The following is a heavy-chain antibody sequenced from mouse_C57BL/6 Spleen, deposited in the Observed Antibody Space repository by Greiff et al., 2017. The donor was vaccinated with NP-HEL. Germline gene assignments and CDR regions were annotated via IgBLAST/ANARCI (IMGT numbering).Heavy chain of an antibody. D-gene: IGHD2-1*01. CDR2: IYPGSGST. CDR3: ARQLLWTDY. V-gene: IGHV1-55*01. CDR1: GYTFTSYW. J-gene: IGHJ2*01. Sequence: QVQLQQPGAELVKPGASVKMSCKASGYTFTSYWITWVKQRPGQGLEWIGDIYPGSGSTNYNEKFKSKATLTVDTSSSTAYMQLSSLTSDASAVSYCARQLLWTDYWGQGTTLTVSS.